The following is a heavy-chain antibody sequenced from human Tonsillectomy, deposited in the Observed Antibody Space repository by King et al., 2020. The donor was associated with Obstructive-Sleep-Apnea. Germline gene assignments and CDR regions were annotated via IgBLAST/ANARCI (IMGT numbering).Heavy chain of an antibody. J-gene: IGHJ4*02. Sequence: VQLVESGGGLVQPGRSLRLSCTASGFTFGDYAMSWFRPAPGKGLGWVGCIRSKAYCGITEYAASVKGRFTISRDDSKSIAYLQMNSLKTEETAVYYCTAYDFWSGYYSGYWGQGTLVTVSS. D-gene: IGHD3-3*01. V-gene: IGHV3-49*03. CDR3: TAYDFWSGYYSGY. CDR2: IRSKAYCGIT. CDR1: GFTFGDYA.